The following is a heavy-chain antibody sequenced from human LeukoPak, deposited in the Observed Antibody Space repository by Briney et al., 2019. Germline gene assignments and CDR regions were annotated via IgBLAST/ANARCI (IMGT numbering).Heavy chain of an antibody. CDR1: GFRVSDYY. D-gene: IGHD3-3*01. CDR2: MSGSGYYT. V-gene: IGHV3-23*01. J-gene: IGHJ6*03. CDR3: AKMEGQRLYDYCMDV. Sequence: GGSLRLSCAVSGFRVSDYYMSWVRQAPGKGLQWVSAMSGSGYYTYYVESVKGRFTISRDNSKNTLYLHMNSLRADDTAVYYCAKMEGQRLYDYCMDVWGRGTTVTVYS.